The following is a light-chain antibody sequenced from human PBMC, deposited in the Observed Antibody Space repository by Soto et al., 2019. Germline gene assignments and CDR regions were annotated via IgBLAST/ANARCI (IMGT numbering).Light chain of an antibody. CDR2: DAS. CDR1: QSVGSY. Sequence: EIVVTQSPATLSLSPGERATLSCRTSQSVGSYLAWYQKKPGKAPRLLIYDASNRATGIPARFSGGVSGRDFILTISSVAPEDFAVYYCHERSSLPALSFGGGMQVEIK. J-gene: IGKJ4*01. V-gene: IGKV3-11*02. CDR3: HERSSLPALS.